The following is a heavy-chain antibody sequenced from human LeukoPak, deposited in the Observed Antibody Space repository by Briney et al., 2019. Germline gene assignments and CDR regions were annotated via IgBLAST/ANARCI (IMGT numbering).Heavy chain of an antibody. CDR2: INYSGNI. Sequence: SETLSLTCSVSGGSVNLYYWSWIRQSPGKGLEGIGYINYSGNIDYNPALTKRVTITIGTSKKQVSLRLSSVTAEDTAVYYCARDFARNSGDYGNDGFDLWGQGTMVTVSS. CDR3: ARDFARNSGDYGNDGFDL. J-gene: IGHJ3*01. V-gene: IGHV4-59*02. D-gene: IGHD4-17*01. CDR1: GGSVNLYY.